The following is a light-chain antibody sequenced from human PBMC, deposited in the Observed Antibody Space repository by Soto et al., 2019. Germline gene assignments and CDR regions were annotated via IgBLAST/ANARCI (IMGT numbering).Light chain of an antibody. J-gene: IGKJ1*01. CDR3: QHYETFSPWT. V-gene: IGKV3-15*01. CDR2: GAS. CDR1: QSVSTN. Sequence: EIVMTQSPASLSVSPGERATLSCRASQSVSTNLAWYQQKPGQAPRLLISGASTRASGIPDRFSGSGSGTDCTLTISSLEPEDFAVYYWQHYETFSPWTFGQGTKV.